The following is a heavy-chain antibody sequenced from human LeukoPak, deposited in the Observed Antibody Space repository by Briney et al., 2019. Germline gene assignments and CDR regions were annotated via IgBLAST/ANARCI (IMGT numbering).Heavy chain of an antibody. V-gene: IGHV4-4*07. CDR2: IYTSGST. J-gene: IGHJ5*02. D-gene: IGHD3-10*01. Sequence: SETLSLTCTVSGGSISSYYWSWIRQPAGKGLEWIGRIYTSGSTNYNPSLESRVTMSVDTYKNQFSLKLSSLTAADTAVYYCARVYYSRFDPWGQGTLVTVSS. CDR3: ARVYYSRFDP. CDR1: GGSISSYY.